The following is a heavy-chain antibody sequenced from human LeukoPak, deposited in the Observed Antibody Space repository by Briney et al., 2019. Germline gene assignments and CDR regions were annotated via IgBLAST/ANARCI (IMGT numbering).Heavy chain of an antibody. J-gene: IGHJ6*02. CDR1: GYTFTNYY. V-gene: IGHV1-46*01. CDR3: AAWGGSTSPLPGMDV. CDR2: IDPNGGGA. D-gene: IGHD7-27*01. Sequence: GASVKVSCKASGYTFTNYYMHWVRQAPGQGLEWMGVIDPNGGGASYPQKVQGRVTMTRDTSTSTVYMEMRSLRPEDTAVYYCAAWGGSTSPLPGMDVWGQGNTVTVS.